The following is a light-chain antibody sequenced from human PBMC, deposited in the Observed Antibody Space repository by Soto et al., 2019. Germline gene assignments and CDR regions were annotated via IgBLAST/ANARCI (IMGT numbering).Light chain of an antibody. J-gene: IGKJ4*01. Sequence: EVVMTQSPATLSVSPGERATLSCRASETVATNLAWYQQKPGQAPRLLIYGASSRATGIPDRFSGSGSGTDFTLTISRLEPEDFAVYYCQQYNSWPLTFGGGTKV. V-gene: IGKV3D-15*01. CDR1: ETVATN. CDR2: GAS. CDR3: QQYNSWPLT.